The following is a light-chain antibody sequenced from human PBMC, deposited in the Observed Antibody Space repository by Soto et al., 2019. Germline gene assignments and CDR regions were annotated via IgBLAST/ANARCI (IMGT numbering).Light chain of an antibody. V-gene: IGLV4-69*01. Sequence: QPVLTQSPSASASLGASVKLTCTLSSGHSSYAIAWHQQQPEKGPRYLMKLNSDGSHSKGDGIPDGFSGSSSGAERYLTISSLQSEDEADYYCQTWVSGIEVFGGGTKATVL. J-gene: IGLJ2*01. CDR3: QTWVSGIEV. CDR1: SGHSSYA. CDR2: LNSDGSH.